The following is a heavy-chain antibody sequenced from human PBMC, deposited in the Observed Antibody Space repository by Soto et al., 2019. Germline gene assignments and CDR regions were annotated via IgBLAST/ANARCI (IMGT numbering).Heavy chain of an antibody. CDR3: ATGPLWSGYSDIT. J-gene: IGHJ5*02. D-gene: IGHD3-3*01. CDR1: GFTFNRNG. CDR2: ISYDGSTK. V-gene: IGHV3-30*03. Sequence: GGSLRLSCAASGFTFNRNGLHWVRQAPGKGLEWVAAISYDGSTKYYADSVKGRFTISRDNSKNTLYLQMNSLRAEDTAVYYCATGPLWSGYSDITWGQGTLVTVSS.